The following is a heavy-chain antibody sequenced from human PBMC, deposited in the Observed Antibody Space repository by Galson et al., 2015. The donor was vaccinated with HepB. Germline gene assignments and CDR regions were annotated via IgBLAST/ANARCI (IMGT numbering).Heavy chain of an antibody. D-gene: IGHD1-26*01. Sequence: SLRLSCAASGFTFDDYAMHWVRQAPGKGLEWVSLISWDGGSTYYADSVEGRFTISRDNSKNSLYLQMNSLRAEDTALYYCANGGRGGSYGGGPRYWGQGTLVTASS. CDR1: GFTFDDYA. CDR3: ANGGRGGSYGGGPRY. V-gene: IGHV3-43D*03. J-gene: IGHJ4*02. CDR2: ISWDGGST.